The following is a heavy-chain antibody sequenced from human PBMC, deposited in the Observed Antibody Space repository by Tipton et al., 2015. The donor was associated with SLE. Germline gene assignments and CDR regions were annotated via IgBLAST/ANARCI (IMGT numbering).Heavy chain of an antibody. J-gene: IGHJ4*02. Sequence: TLSLTCTVSGGSISNYYWSWIRQPPGKGLEWIGYIYYTGSTYYNPSLKSRVTISVDTSKNQFSLKLSSVTAADTAVYYCARDDGLRVTTDYFDYWGQGTLVTVSS. CDR3: ARDDGLRVTTDYFDY. V-gene: IGHV4-59*12. CDR1: GGSISNYY. CDR2: IYYTGST. D-gene: IGHD4-17*01.